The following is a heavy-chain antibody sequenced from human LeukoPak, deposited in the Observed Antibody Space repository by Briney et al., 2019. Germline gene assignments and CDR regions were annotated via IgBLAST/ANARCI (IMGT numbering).Heavy chain of an antibody. D-gene: IGHD1-26*01. V-gene: IGHV4-59*01. CDR3: GRSGSTAFDY. CDR1: GGSISGFY. Sequence: PSETLSLTCTVSGGSISGFYWSWIRQPPGKGLEWIGYIYYSGGTSYNPSLKSRVTISVDTSKNQFSLNLSSVTAADTAVYYCGRSGSTAFDYWGQGTLVTVSS. CDR2: IYYSGGT. J-gene: IGHJ4*02.